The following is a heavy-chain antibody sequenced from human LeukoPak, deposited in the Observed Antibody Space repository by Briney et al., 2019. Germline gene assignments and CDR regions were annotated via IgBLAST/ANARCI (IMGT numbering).Heavy chain of an antibody. CDR1: GFTFSIYA. J-gene: IGHJ4*02. CDR2: ISGSGGST. D-gene: IGHD3-3*01. Sequence: GGSLRLSCAASGFTFSIYAMSWVRQAPGKGLEWVSAISGSGGSTYYADSVKGRFTISRDNSKNTLYLQMNSLRAEDTAVYYCAKEAGIVLRFLEWSYAFDYWGQGTLVTVSS. V-gene: IGHV3-23*01. CDR3: AKEAGIVLRFLEWSYAFDY.